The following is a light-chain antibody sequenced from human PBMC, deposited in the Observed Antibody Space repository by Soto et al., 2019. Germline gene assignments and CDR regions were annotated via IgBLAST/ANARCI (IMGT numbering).Light chain of an antibody. J-gene: IGKJ3*01. V-gene: IGKV1-39*01. CDR3: QQSYSVSFA. Sequence: DIVMTQSPATLSVSPGEIATLSFRASQSVGSNLAWYQWKPGKAPKLLIYAASSLESGVPSRFSGSGSGTEFTLTISSLQPEDLATYYCQQSYSVSFAFGPGTKVDIK. CDR2: AAS. CDR1: QSVGSN.